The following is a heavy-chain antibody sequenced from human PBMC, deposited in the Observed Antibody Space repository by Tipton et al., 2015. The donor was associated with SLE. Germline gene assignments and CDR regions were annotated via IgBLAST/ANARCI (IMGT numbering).Heavy chain of an antibody. CDR2: IYTTGDT. J-gene: IGHJ6*02. CDR1: GGSTNKGDYY. D-gene: IGHD3-10*01. CDR3: ARNVVEVGLSMVQGVMTQVVYYHGMDV. V-gene: IGHV4-61*09. Sequence: TLSLTCTVSGGSTNKGDYYWTWIRQPAGKGLEWIGHIYTTGDTNYNPSLKSRVTIFIDKSKNQFSLRVRSVTAADTAVYYCARNVVEVGLSMVQGVMTQVVYYHGMDVWGQGTTVTVPS.